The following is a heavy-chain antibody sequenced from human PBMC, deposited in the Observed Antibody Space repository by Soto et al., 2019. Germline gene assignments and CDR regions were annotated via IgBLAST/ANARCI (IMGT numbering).Heavy chain of an antibody. D-gene: IGHD6-13*01. Sequence: GGSLRLSCAASGFTFSSYSMNWVRQSPGKGLEWVSSISSSSSYIYYADSVKGRFTISRDNAKNSLYLQMNSLRAEDTAVYYCARDLGYSSSGNWFDPWGQGTLVTVSS. J-gene: IGHJ5*02. CDR2: ISSSSSYI. CDR1: GFTFSSYS. V-gene: IGHV3-21*01. CDR3: ARDLGYSSSGNWFDP.